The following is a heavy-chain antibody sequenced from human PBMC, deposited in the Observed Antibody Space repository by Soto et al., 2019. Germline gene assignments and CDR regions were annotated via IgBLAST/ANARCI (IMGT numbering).Heavy chain of an antibody. CDR3: AKYHYDSIDY. V-gene: IGHV3-30*18. J-gene: IGHJ4*02. CDR1: GFTFSSYG. CDR2: ISYDGSNK. D-gene: IGHD3-22*01. Sequence: QVQLVESGGGVVQPGRSLRLSCAASGFTFSSYGMHWVRQAPGKGLEWVAVISYDGSNKYYADSVKGRFTISRDNSKNTLYLQMNILRAEDTAVYYCAKYHYDSIDYWGQGTLVTVSS.